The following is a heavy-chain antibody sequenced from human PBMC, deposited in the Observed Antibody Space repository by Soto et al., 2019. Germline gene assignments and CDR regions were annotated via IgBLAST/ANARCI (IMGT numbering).Heavy chain of an antibody. Sequence: GASVKVSCKASGYTFTSYGITWVRQAPGQGLESMGRISLQDRVTMTTDTSTSTAYMELRSLTSHDTAVYYCARGAWENRDAFDVWGQGTMVTVSS. V-gene: IGHV1-18*04. CDR2: IS. CDR1: GYTFTSYG. D-gene: IGHD1-26*01. CDR3: ARGAWENRDAFDV. J-gene: IGHJ3*01.